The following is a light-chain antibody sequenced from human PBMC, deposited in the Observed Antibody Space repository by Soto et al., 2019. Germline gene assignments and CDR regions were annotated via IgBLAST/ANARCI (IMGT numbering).Light chain of an antibody. V-gene: IGKV1-33*01. J-gene: IGKJ5*01. CDR3: QQYETLPT. CDR1: QNIKNY. Sequence: DVHMTQPASSLSAPPGDTFTITCQASQNIKNYLNWYQQEPGRAPNLLIHDASNMEAGVPSRLRGSGSGTDFTFTISRLQPEDIATYYCQQYETLPTFGQGTQLDIK. CDR2: DAS.